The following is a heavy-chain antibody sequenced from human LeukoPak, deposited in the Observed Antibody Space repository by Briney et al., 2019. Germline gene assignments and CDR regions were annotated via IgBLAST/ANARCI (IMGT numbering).Heavy chain of an antibody. D-gene: IGHD2-2*01. CDR1: GYTFTSYG. CDR3: ARMKVDCSSTSCSYYGFDP. CDR2: MNPNSGNT. V-gene: IGHV1-8*03. J-gene: IGHJ5*02. Sequence: ASVKVSCKASGYTFTSYGISWVRQAPGQGLEWMGWMNPNSGNTGYAQKFQGRVTITRNTSISTAYMELSSLRSEDTAVYYCARMKVDCSSTSCSYYGFDPWGLGTLVTVSS.